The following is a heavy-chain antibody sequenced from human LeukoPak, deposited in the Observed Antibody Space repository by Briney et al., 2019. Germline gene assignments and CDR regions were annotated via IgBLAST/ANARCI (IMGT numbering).Heavy chain of an antibody. J-gene: IGHJ6*03. CDR3: ARRYCNSISCHHMDV. D-gene: IGHD2-2*01. V-gene: IGHV4-4*09. CDR2: IYSNGST. CDR1: GGSISSFY. Sequence: SETLSLTCTVSGGSISSFYWSWIRQSPGKGLEWIGFIYSNGSTNYNPSLKSRVTISVDTSKNQFSLKLSSMTAADTAVYYCARRYCNSISCHHMDVWGKGTTVTVSS.